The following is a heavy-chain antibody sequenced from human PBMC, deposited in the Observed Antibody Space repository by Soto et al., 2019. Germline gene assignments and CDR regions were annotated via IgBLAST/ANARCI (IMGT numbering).Heavy chain of an antibody. V-gene: IGHV4-30-2*01. CDR1: GDSISSGGYS. J-gene: IGHJ5*02. Sequence: PSETLSLTCAVSGDSISSGGYSWSWIRQPPGKGLEWIGYIYQSGSTYYKSSLKSRVTMSVDRSKNQFSLKLSSVTAADTAVYYCARGLITFGGVVATDWFDPWGQGTLVTVSS. CDR2: IYQSGST. CDR3: ARGLITFGGVVATDWFDP. D-gene: IGHD3-16*02.